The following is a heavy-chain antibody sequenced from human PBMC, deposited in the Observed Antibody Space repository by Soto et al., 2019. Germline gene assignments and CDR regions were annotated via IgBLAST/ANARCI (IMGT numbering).Heavy chain of an antibody. CDR3: ARRVVANYYYGMDV. V-gene: IGHV1-69*13. Sequence: SVQVSCKASGGTFSSYAISWVRQAPGQGLEWMGGIIPIFGTANYAQKFQGRVTITADESTSTAYMELSSLRSEDTAVYYCARRVVANYYYGMDVWGQGTTVPVSS. CDR1: GGTFSSYA. D-gene: IGHD2-15*01. CDR2: IIPIFGTA. J-gene: IGHJ6*02.